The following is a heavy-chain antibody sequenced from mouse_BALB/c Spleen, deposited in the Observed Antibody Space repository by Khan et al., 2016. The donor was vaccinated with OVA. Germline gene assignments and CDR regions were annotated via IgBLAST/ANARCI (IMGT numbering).Heavy chain of an antibody. V-gene: IGHV14-1*02. CDR3: ARIRSYYSYDGGVGY. CDR1: GFNIKDYY. J-gene: IGHJ2*01. Sequence: VQLQQSGAELVRPGALVKLSCKASGFNIKDYYMHWVKQRPEQGLEWIGWIDPENGNTIYDPKFQGKASIKADTSSNTDYLQHSSMTSEDTAVYYVARIRSYYSYDGGVGYWGQGTTLTFSS. CDR2: IDPENGNT. D-gene: IGHD2-9*01.